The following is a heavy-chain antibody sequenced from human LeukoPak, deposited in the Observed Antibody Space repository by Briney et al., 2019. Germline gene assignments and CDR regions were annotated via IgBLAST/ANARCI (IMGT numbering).Heavy chain of an antibody. V-gene: IGHV5-51*01. CDR3: ARAYYGSSGFDY. CDR2: IYPGDSDT. D-gene: IGHD3-10*01. Sequence: GESLKISCXGSGYSFTSCWIGWVREMPGKGLEWVGIIYPGDSDTRYSPSFQGQVTISADKSISTAYLQWASLKGSDTAMYYCARAYYGSSGFDYWGQGTLVTVSS. J-gene: IGHJ4*02. CDR1: GYSFTSCW.